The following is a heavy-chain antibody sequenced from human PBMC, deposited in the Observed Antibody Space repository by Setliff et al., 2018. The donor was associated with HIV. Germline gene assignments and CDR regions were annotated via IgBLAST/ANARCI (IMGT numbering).Heavy chain of an antibody. CDR3: ARQGGYSGYGFYYYYYYMDV. D-gene: IGHD5-12*01. J-gene: IGHJ6*03. CDR1: AYSISSGYY. V-gene: IGHV4-38-2*01. Sequence: SETLSLTCAVSAYSISSGYYWGWIRQPPGKGLEWIGSIYHSGSTYYNPSLKSRVTISVDTSKNQFSLKLSSVTAADTAVYYCARQGGYSGYGFYYYYYYMDVWGKGTTVTVSS. CDR2: IYHSGST.